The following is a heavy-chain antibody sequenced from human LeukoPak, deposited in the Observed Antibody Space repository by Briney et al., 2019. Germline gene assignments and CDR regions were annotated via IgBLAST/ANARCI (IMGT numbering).Heavy chain of an antibody. V-gene: IGHV4-39*07. CDR1: GGSINSYY. Sequence: SETLSLTCTVSGGSINSYYWGWIRQPPGKGLEWIGSIYYSGSTYYNPSLKSRVTISVDTSKNQFSLKLSSVTAADTAVYYCAREWGGSYLIWAFDIWGQGTMVTVSS. J-gene: IGHJ3*02. D-gene: IGHD1-26*01. CDR3: AREWGGSYLIWAFDI. CDR2: IYYSGST.